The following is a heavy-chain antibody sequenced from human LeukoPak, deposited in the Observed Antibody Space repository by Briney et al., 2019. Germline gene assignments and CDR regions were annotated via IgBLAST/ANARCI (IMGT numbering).Heavy chain of an antibody. CDR2: IIPIFGTA. CDR3: ARDGASIAAARNYYYYMDV. J-gene: IGHJ6*03. Sequence: GSSVTVSCTASGGTFSSYAISWVRQAPGQGLEWMGGIIPIFGTANYAQKFQGRVTITADKSTSTAYMERSSLRSEDTAEYYCARDGASIAAARNYYYYMDVWGKGTTVTVSS. CDR1: GGTFSSYA. D-gene: IGHD6-13*01. V-gene: IGHV1-69*06.